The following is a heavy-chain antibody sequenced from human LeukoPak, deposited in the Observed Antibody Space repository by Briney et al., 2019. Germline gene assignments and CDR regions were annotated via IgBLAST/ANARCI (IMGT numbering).Heavy chain of an antibody. J-gene: IGHJ4*02. Sequence: GRSLRLSCAASRFSFSSYAMHWVRQAPGKGLEWVAVISYDGTNKYYADSVKGRFTISRDNSKNTLYLQMNSLRAEDTAVYYCAKDLWIAVAGTFFDYWGQGTLVTVSS. D-gene: IGHD6-19*01. V-gene: IGHV3-30*04. CDR3: AKDLWIAVAGTFFDY. CDR2: ISYDGTNK. CDR1: RFSFSSYA.